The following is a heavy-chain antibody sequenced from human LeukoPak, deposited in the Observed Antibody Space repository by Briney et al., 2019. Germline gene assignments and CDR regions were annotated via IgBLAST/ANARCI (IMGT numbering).Heavy chain of an antibody. CDR2: IDPSDSYT. CDR1: GYSFTSYW. V-gene: IGHV5-10-1*04. J-gene: IGHJ4*02. D-gene: IGHD6-13*01. Sequence: GESLRISCKGSGYSFTSYWISWVRQMPGKGLEWMGRIDPSDSYTNYSPSFRGQVTISADKSISTAYLQWSSLKASDTAMYYCARQGGSSYDYWGQGTLVAVSS. CDR3: ARQGGSSYDY.